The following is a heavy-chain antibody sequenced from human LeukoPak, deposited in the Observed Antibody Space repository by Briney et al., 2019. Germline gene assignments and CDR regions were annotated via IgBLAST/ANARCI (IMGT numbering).Heavy chain of an antibody. CDR1: GFTFSSYA. CDR3: AKPLHYDSSPHGGY. CDR2: IRGSGGST. V-gene: IGHV3-23*01. Sequence: GGSLRLSCAASGFTFSSYAMSWVRQAPGKGLEWVSAIRGSGGSTYYADSVKCLLTISRDNSKNPLYLQMNSLRAEDTAVYYCAKPLHYDSSPHGGYWGQGTLVTVSS. J-gene: IGHJ4*02. D-gene: IGHD3-22*01.